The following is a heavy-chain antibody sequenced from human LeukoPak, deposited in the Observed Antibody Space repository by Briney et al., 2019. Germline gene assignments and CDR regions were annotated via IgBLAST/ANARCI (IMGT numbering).Heavy chain of an antibody. CDR3: ARETELLSFDY. CDR1: GFTFNSYW. J-gene: IGHJ4*02. D-gene: IGHD1-26*01. Sequence: GGSLRLSCAASGFTFNSYWMTWVRQAPGKGLEWVANIKLDGSEKYYVDSVKGRFTISRDNAKNSLYLQMNSLRAEDTAVYYCARETELLSFDYWGQGTLVTVSS. CDR2: IKLDGSEK. V-gene: IGHV3-7*01.